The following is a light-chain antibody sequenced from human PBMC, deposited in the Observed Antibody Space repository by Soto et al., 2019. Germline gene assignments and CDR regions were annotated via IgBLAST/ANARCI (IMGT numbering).Light chain of an antibody. J-gene: IGKJ3*01. V-gene: IGKV1-12*01. CDR3: QQANGVKFT. Sequence: DIQMTQSPSSVSASVGDRVTITCRASHGVSSWLAWYQQKPGKAPKLLIYAASSLQSGVPSRFSGSASGADFTLTISSMQPEDFATYYCQQANGVKFTFGPGTKVDIK. CDR2: AAS. CDR1: HGVSSW.